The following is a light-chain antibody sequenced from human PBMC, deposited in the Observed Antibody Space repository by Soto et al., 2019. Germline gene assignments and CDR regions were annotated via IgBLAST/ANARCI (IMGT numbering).Light chain of an antibody. V-gene: IGKV3-20*01. CDR3: QQYGNSPP. J-gene: IGKJ1*01. Sequence: EIVLTQSPGTLSLSPGERATLSCRASQSVSSSYLAWYQQKPGQAPRLLIYGASSRATGIPDRFSGSGSGTDFTLTISRLEPEDFAVYYFQQYGNSPPFGQGTKVEIK. CDR1: QSVSSSY. CDR2: GAS.